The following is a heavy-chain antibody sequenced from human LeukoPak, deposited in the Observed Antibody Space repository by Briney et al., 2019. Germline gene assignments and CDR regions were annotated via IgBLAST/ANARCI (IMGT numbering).Heavy chain of an antibody. J-gene: IGHJ5*02. CDR2: TYTSGST. Sequence: SQTLSLTCTVSGGSISSGSYYWSWIRQPAGTRLDWIGRTYTSGSTNYNPSLKSRVTISVDTSKNQFSLKLSSVTAADTAVYYCARGESSSEEGWFDPWGQGTLVTVSS. CDR3: ARGESSSEEGWFDP. D-gene: IGHD6-13*01. CDR1: GGSISSGSYY. V-gene: IGHV4-61*02.